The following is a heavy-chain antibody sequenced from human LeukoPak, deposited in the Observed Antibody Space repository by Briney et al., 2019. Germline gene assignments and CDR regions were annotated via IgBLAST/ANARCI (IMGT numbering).Heavy chain of an antibody. Sequence: HPGGSLRLSCTASGFTFSGYGMHWVRQAPGKGPEWVAVIWSDGSNKYYADSVKGRFTISRDNSKNTLYLQMNSLRAEDTAVYYCAKVRYYYDSSGRNAFDIWGQGTMVTVSS. CDR1: GFTFSGYG. V-gene: IGHV3-30*02. J-gene: IGHJ3*02. CDR3: AKVRYYYDSSGRNAFDI. D-gene: IGHD3-22*01. CDR2: IWSDGSNK.